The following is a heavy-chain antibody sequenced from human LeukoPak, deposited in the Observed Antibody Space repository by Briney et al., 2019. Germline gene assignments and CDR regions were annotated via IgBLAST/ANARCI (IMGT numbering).Heavy chain of an antibody. V-gene: IGHV3-33*01. Sequence: PGGPLDLSFAAPEFPFTTFGLPWVPQAPGKGLEWVAFIYYDGSNIYYADYMKGRFTISRDISKNTLYLQMDSLRAEDTAIYYCARDWKTNSFDYWGQGTLVTVSS. CDR2: IYYDGSNI. CDR3: ARDWKTNSFDY. CDR1: EFPFTTFG. D-gene: IGHD1-1*01. J-gene: IGHJ4*02.